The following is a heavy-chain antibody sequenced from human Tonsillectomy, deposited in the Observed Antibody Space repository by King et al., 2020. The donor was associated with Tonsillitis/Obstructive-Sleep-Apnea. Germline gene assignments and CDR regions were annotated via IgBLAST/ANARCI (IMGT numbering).Heavy chain of an antibody. CDR2: INPNSGGT. Sequence: QLVQSGAELKKPGASVKVSCKASGYTFTDYYMHWVRQAPGQGLEWMGRINPNSGGTNFAQKFLGRVTMTRDTSISTAYMELNRLTSDDTAVYYCARLEAPSLAVAEDYWGQGTLVTVSS. V-gene: IGHV1-2*06. J-gene: IGHJ4*02. CDR3: ARLEAPSLAVAEDY. CDR1: GYTFTDYY. D-gene: IGHD6-19*01.